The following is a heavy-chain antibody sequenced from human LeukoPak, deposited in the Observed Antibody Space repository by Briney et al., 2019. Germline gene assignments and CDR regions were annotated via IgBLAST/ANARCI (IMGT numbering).Heavy chain of an antibody. CDR3: ASTKISYAYPGLRRRSNWFDP. CDR1: GGSISSSSYY. V-gene: IGHV4-39*01. J-gene: IGHJ5*02. Sequence: PSETLSLTCTVSGGSISSSSYYWGWIRQPPGKGLEWIGSIYYSGSTYYNPSLKSRVTISVDTSKNQFSLKLSSVTAADTAVYYCASTKISYAYPGLRRRSNWFDPWGQGTLVTVSS. D-gene: IGHD4-17*01. CDR2: IYYSGST.